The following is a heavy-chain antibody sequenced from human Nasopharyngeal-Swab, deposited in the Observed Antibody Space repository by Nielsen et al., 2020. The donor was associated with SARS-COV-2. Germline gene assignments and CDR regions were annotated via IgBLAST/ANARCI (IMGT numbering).Heavy chain of an antibody. CDR3: GSRKWTTDPDNDD. Sequence: VRQAPGKGLEWVSSISSSSSYIYYADSVKGRFTISRDNAKNSLYLQMNSLSAEDAAVYYGGSRKWTTDPDNDDWGQGTLVTVSS. J-gene: IGHJ4*01. CDR2: ISSSSSYI. V-gene: IGHV3-21*01. D-gene: IGHD1-1*01.